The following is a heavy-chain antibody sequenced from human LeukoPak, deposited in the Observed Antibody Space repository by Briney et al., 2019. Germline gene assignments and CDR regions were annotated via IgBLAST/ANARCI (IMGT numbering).Heavy chain of an antibody. CDR2: ISDSGTTV. Sequence: GGSLRLSCAASGFTFTDYYMTWIRQAPGKGLQWVAYISDSGTTVDYAGSVKGRFSISRDNAENSLYLQMNSLRVEDTGFYYCARDVGADFWGQGILVTVSS. CDR1: GFTFTDYY. CDR3: ARDVGADF. D-gene: IGHD1-26*01. J-gene: IGHJ4*02. V-gene: IGHV3-11*04.